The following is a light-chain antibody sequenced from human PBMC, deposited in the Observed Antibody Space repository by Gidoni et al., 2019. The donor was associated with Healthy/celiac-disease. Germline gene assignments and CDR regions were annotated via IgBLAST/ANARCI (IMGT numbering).Light chain of an antibody. Sequence: QSVLTQPPSVSGAPGQRVTISCTGRSSNIGAGYDVHGYQQLPGTAPKLLIYGNSNRPSGVPDRFSGSKSGTSASLASTGLQAEDEADYYCQSYDSSLSGSNVVFGGGTKLTVL. CDR2: GNS. V-gene: IGLV1-40*01. J-gene: IGLJ2*01. CDR3: QSYDSSLSGSNVV. CDR1: SSNIGAGYD.